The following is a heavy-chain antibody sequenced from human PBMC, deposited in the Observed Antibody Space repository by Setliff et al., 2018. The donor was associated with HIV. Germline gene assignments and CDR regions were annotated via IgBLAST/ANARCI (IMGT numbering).Heavy chain of an antibody. Sequence: TSETLSLTCTVSGGSIVSSSYYWGWIRQPPGKGLEWIGTMYYRGTTYNNPSLKSRVTFSADTSKNQFSLNLNSVTATDTAVYYCARQGLTMNRGVPAPILYYFDYWGPGILVTAPQ. D-gene: IGHD3-10*01. CDR1: GGSIVSSSYY. V-gene: IGHV4-39*01. J-gene: IGHJ4*02. CDR2: MYYRGTT. CDR3: ARQGLTMNRGVPAPILYYFDY.